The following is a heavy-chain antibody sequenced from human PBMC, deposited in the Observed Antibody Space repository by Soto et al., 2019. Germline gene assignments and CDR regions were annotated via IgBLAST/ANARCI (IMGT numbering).Heavy chain of an antibody. CDR1: GFSLSTSGVG. D-gene: IGHD3-16*01. J-gene: IGHJ4*02. V-gene: IGHV2-5*02. Sequence: QITLKESGPPLVKPTQTLTLTCTFSGFSLSTSGVGVGWIRQPPGKALEWLALIYWDDDKRYSPSLKSRLTITKDTSKNQVVLTMTNMDPVDTATYYCAHTLYDYVWGSPGDWGQGTLVTVSS. CDR2: IYWDDDK. CDR3: AHTLYDYVWGSPGD.